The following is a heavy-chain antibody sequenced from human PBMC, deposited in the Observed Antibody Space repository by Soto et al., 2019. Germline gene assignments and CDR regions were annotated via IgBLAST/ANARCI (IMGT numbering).Heavy chain of an antibody. D-gene: IGHD6-19*01. CDR3: ATLYSSGWYYFDY. Sequence: ASVKVSCKASGGTFSSYAISWVRQAPGKGLEWMGGFDPEDGETIYAQKFQGRVTMTEDTSTDTAYMELSSLRSEDTAVYYCATLYSSGWYYFDYWGQGTLVTVYS. V-gene: IGHV1-24*01. J-gene: IGHJ4*02. CDR1: GGTFSSYA. CDR2: FDPEDGET.